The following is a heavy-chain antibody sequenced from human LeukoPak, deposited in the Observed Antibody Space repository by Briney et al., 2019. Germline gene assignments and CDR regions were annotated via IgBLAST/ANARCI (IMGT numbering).Heavy chain of an antibody. D-gene: IGHD5-24*01. CDR2: IKSKTDGGTT. CDR3: STRDGYNTYYFDY. CDR1: GFTFSNAW. Sequence: GGSLRLSCAASGFTFSNAWMSWVRQAPGKGLEWVGRIKSKTDGGTTDYAAPVKGRFTISRDDSKNTLYLQMNSLKTEDTAVYYCSTRDGYNTYYFDYWGQGTLVTVSS. V-gene: IGHV3-15*01. J-gene: IGHJ4*02.